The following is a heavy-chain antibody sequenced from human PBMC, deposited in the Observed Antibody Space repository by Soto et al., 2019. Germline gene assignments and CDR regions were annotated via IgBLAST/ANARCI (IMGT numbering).Heavy chain of an antibody. D-gene: IGHD2-21*01. CDR3: AREAGGIVVVIAPDAFDI. CDR1: GYTFTSYG. J-gene: IGHJ3*02. CDR2: ISAYNGNT. Sequence: ASVKGACKASGYTFTSYGSSWVRQAPGQGLEWMGWISAYNGNTNYAQKLQGRVTMTTDTSTSTAYMELRSLRSDDTAVYYCAREAGGIVVVIAPDAFDIWGQGTMVTVSS. V-gene: IGHV1-18*01.